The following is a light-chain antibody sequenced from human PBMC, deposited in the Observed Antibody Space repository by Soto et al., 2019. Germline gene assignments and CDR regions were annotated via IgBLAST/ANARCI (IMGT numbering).Light chain of an antibody. J-gene: IGKJ2*01. CDR3: QQYNNWPYT. CDR1: QHVSSN. CDR2: RAS. V-gene: IGKV3-15*01. Sequence: EIVMTQSPATLSVSPWGSATLSCRASQHVSSNFAWYRQKPGQAPTLLIYRASTMATGIPARFSGSGSGTEFTLTISSLQSEEFACYYCQQYNNWPYTFGQGTKLEIK.